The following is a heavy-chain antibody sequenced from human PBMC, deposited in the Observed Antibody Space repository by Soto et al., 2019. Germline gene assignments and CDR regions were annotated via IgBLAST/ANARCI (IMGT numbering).Heavy chain of an antibody. CDR2: IYSGGST. CDR3: ATSFLYASYYFDY. D-gene: IGHD2-8*01. V-gene: IGHV3-66*01. J-gene: IGHJ4*02. CDR1: GFTVSSNY. Sequence: GGSLRLSCAASGFTVSSNYMSWVRQAPGKGLEWVSVIYSGGSTYYADSVKGRFTISRDNSKNMLYLQMNSLRAEDTAVYYCATSFLYASYYFDYWGQGTLVTVSS.